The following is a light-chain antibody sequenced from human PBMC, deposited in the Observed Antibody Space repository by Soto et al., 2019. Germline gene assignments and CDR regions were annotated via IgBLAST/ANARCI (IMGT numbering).Light chain of an antibody. CDR2: DAS. Sequence: DIQMPQSPSSLSASVGDRVTITCRAGQGISNHLAWYQQKPGKVPKLLIYDASILQSGVPSRFSGSGSGTDFTLTISSLQPEDVAAYYCQEYYSPPRTFGQGTKVEV. V-gene: IGKV1-27*01. J-gene: IGKJ1*01. CDR3: QEYYSPPRT. CDR1: QGISNH.